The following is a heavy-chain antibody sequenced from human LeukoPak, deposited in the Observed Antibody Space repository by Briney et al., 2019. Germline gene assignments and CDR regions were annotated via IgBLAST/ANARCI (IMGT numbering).Heavy chain of an antibody. CDR2: ISSSSSYI. D-gene: IGHD1-26*01. V-gene: IGHV3-21*01. CDR3: ARDGEGIVGATNAFDI. CDR1: GFTFSSYS. Sequence: GGSLRLSCAASGFTFSSYSMNWVRQAPGKGLEWVSSISSSSSYIYYADSVKGRFTISRDNAKNSLYLQMNSLRAEDTAVYYCARDGEGIVGATNAFDIWGQGTMVTVSS. J-gene: IGHJ3*02.